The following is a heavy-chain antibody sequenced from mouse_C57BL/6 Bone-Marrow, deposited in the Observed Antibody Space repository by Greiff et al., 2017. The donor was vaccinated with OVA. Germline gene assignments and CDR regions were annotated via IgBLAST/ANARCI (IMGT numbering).Heavy chain of an antibody. V-gene: IGHV1-52*01. Sequence: QVQLQQPGAELVRPGSSVKMSCKASGYTFTSYSMNWVKQRHIQGLEWIGKFDPAKCETHNNHKVKDKATLTVDKSSSTAYMQLSRLTSEDSAVYYCASGDYDGRRNAMECRGQGTSGTVST. CDR1: GYTFTSYS. D-gene: IGHD2-4*01. CDR2: FDPAKCET. CDR3: ASGDYDGRRNAMEC. J-gene: IGHJ4*01.